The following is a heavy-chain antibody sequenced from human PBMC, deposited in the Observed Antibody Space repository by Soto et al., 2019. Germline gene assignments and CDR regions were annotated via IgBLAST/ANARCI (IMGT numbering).Heavy chain of an antibody. J-gene: IGHJ5*02. D-gene: IGHD6-19*01. V-gene: IGHV4-59*01. CDR3: ARVYSSGWYGGNWFDP. CDR1: GGSISSYY. Sequence: QVQLQESGPGLVKPSETLSLTCTVSGGSISSYYWSWIRQPPGKGLEWIGYIYYSGSTNYNPSLKSRVTISXXTXKXXFSLKLSSVTAADTAVYYCARVYSSGWYGGNWFDPWGQGTLVTVSS. CDR2: IYYSGST.